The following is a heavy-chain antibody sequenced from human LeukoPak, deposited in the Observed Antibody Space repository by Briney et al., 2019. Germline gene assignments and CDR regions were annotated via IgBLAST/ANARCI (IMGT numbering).Heavy chain of an antibody. Sequence: SSETLSLTGTVSGGSINSYYWSWLRQPPGKGLVWSGYIYYSGSTNYNPSLKSRVTISVDTSKNQFSLKLSFVTDADAAVYYGAREAFGGHAPYFEYWGQGTLVTVSS. CDR3: AREAFGGHAPYFEY. J-gene: IGHJ4*02. CDR2: IYYSGST. D-gene: IGHD3-3*01. CDR1: GGSINSYY. V-gene: IGHV4-59*01.